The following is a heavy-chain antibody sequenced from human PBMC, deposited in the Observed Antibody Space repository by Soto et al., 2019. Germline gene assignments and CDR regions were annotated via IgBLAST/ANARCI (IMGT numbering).Heavy chain of an antibody. CDR3: ARAPGVLKKTSGAFDI. CDR2: ISYDGSNK. J-gene: IGHJ3*02. CDR1: GFTFSSYA. Sequence: GGSLRLSCAASGFTFSSYAMHWVRQAPGKGLEWVAVISYDGSNKYYADSVKGRFTISRDNSKNTLYLQMNSLRAEDTAVYYCARAPGVLKKTSGAFDIWGQGTMVTVSS. V-gene: IGHV3-30-3*01. D-gene: IGHD3-10*01.